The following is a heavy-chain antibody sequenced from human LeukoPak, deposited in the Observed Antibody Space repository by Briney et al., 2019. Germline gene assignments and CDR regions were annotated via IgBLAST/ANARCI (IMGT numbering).Heavy chain of an antibody. CDR2: IYTSGST. CDR3: ARDPPTEYGGGGPCYFDY. CDR1: GGSISSYY. D-gene: IGHD2-21*01. Sequence: SETLSLTCTVSGGSISSYYWSWIRQPAGKGLEWIGRIYTSGSTNYNPSLKSRVTISLDTSKNQFSLKLSSVTAADTAVYYCARDPPTEYGGGGPCYFDYWGQGTLVTVSS. J-gene: IGHJ4*02. V-gene: IGHV4-4*07.